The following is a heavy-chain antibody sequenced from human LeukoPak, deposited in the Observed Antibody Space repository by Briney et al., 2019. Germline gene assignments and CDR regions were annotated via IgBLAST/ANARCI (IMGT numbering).Heavy chain of an antibody. CDR2: ISPHSGGT. Sequence: ASVKVSCKASGYTFTGYYIHWMRQAPGQGLEWMGWISPHSGGTNYAQNFQGRVTMTGDTSISTVYMELRTLRSDDTAVYYCARGLLTGRNWYFDLWGRGTLVTASS. CDR1: GYTFTGYY. D-gene: IGHD7-27*01. J-gene: IGHJ2*01. V-gene: IGHV1-2*02. CDR3: ARGLLTGRNWYFDL.